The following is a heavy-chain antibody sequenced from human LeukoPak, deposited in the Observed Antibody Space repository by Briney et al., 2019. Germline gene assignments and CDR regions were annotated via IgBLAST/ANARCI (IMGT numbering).Heavy chain of an antibody. Sequence: GGSLRLSCAASGFTFSSYAMSWVRQAPGKGLEWVSAISGSGGSTYYADSVKGRFTISRDNSKNTLYLQMNSLRAEDTAVYYCAKTGRRSVSYYIKTYSFDYWGQGTLVTVSS. D-gene: IGHD3-10*01. CDR3: AKTGRRSVSYYIKTYSFDY. CDR1: GFTFSSYA. CDR2: ISGSGGST. V-gene: IGHV3-23*01. J-gene: IGHJ4*02.